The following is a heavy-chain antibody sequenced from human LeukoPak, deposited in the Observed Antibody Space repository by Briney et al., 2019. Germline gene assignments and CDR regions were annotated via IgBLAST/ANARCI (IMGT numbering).Heavy chain of an antibody. CDR2: TYYSGST. V-gene: IGHV4-59*01. J-gene: IGHJ4*02. D-gene: IGHD3-10*01. CDR1: AGSISSYY. CDR3: ARSYYYGGEFDY. Sequence: SETLSLTCTVSAGSISSYYWSWLRQPPGKGLEWMGYTYYSGSTNYNPSLKSQVTISVDTSKNQFSLKLSSATAADTAVYYCARSYYYGGEFDYWGQGTLVTVSS.